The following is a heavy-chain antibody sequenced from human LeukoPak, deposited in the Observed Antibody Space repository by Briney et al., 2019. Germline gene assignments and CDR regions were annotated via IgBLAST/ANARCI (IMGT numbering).Heavy chain of an antibody. V-gene: IGHV4-59*01. J-gene: IGHJ4*02. D-gene: IGHD3-22*01. Sequence: SETLSLTGNFFGNSTSIYYGIWIRQPPGKGLEWIGYIYYSGSTNYNPSLKSRVTISVDTSKKQFSLKLSSVTAADTAVYYCARAYHYVSSGYYDNLGEGTLVTVSS. CDR1: GNSTSIYY. CDR3: ARAYHYVSSGYYDN. CDR2: IYYSGST.